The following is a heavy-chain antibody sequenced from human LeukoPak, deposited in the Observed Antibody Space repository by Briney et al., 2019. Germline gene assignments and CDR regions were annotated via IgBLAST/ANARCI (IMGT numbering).Heavy chain of an antibody. CDR3: ERHVSVRHFDWLYVYF. V-gene: IGHV4-59*08. J-gene: IGHJ4*02. CDR1: GASISTNY. CDR2: INYTGST. Sequence: SETLSLTCTVSGASISTNYWSWIRQSPGKGLEWIGYINYTGSTNYNPSLESRVTISVDTSKDQFSLELSSVIAADTAVYYCERHVSVRHFDWLYVYFWGRGSLVTVSS. D-gene: IGHD3-9*01.